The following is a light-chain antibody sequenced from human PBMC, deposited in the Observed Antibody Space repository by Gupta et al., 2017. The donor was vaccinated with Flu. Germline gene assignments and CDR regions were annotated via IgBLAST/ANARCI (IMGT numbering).Light chain of an antibody. Sequence: VTIFCFGSSSDIGGNTVNWYQQLPAAAPPLLIFNNNQRPSGGPDRFSFSNSGTSAAPAISALQSEDEADYDYSTSDDSRNGRLVFGAGTKLTVL. CDR2: NNN. CDR1: SSDIGGNT. CDR3: STSDDSRNGRLV. V-gene: IGLV1-44*01. J-gene: IGLJ3*02.